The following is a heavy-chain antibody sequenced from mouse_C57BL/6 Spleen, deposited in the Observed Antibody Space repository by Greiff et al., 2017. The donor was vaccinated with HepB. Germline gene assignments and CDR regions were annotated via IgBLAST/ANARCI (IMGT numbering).Heavy chain of an antibody. CDR1: GFTFSDYY. J-gene: IGHJ4*01. D-gene: IGHD1-1*01. Sequence: EVKLVESGGGLVQPGGSLKLSCAASGFTFSDYYMYWVRQTPEKRLEWVAYISNGGGSTYYPDTVKGRFTISRDNAKNTLYLQMSRLKSEDTAMYYCARHDGSSRAMDYWGQGTSVTVSS. CDR2: ISNGGGST. CDR3: ARHDGSSRAMDY. V-gene: IGHV5-12*01.